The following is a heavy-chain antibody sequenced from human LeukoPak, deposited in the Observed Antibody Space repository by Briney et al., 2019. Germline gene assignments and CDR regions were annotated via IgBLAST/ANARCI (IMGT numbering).Heavy chain of an antibody. J-gene: IGHJ4*02. V-gene: IGHV3-53*05. CDR2: IYRGGST. Sequence: GGSLRLSCAASGFTLSGHYMSWVRQAPGKGLEWVSVIYRGGSTYYAVSVMGRFTTSRDNTRKSLSLQRSSLRSEDTALCYCARERETSGWYDYWGQGTLVTVSS. CDR1: GFTLSGHY. CDR3: ARERETSGWYDY. D-gene: IGHD6-19*01.